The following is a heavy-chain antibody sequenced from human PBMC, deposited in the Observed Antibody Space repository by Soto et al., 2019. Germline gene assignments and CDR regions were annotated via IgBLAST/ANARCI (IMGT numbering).Heavy chain of an antibody. V-gene: IGHV1-58*02. Sequence: QMQLVQSGPEVKKPGTSVKVSCKASGFTFTSSAMQWVRQARGQRLEWIGWIVVGSGNTNYAQKFQERVTITRDMSTXXAXMXXSSLRSEDTAVYYCAARRPTTTVTTDYYYYYGMDVWGQGTTVTVSS. CDR2: IVVGSGNT. J-gene: IGHJ6*02. D-gene: IGHD4-17*01. CDR1: GFTFTSSA. CDR3: AARRPTTTVTTDYYYYYGMDV.